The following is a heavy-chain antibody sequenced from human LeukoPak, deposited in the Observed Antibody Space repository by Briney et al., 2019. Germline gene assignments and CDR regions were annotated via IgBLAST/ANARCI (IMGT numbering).Heavy chain of an antibody. CDR1: GYSFTSYW. Sequence: GESLKISCKGSGYSFTSYWIGWVRQMPGKGLEWMGIIYPGDSDTRYSPSFQGQVTISADKSISTAYLQWGSLKASDTAMYYCARRGVVVAANYYFDYWGQGTLVTVSS. V-gene: IGHV5-51*01. J-gene: IGHJ4*02. CDR3: ARRGVVVAANYYFDY. D-gene: IGHD2-15*01. CDR2: IYPGDSDT.